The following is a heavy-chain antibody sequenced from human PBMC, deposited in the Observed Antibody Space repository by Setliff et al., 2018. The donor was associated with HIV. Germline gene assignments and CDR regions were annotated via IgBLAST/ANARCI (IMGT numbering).Heavy chain of an antibody. J-gene: IGHJ4*02. CDR3: ARGRRGLGGSYAYFDY. Sequence: GGSLRLSCAASGFTFDNYAMSWVRQAPGKGLEWVSTISDDTFSTYYADSVKGRFTIARSNSDNTLYLQMNSLRAEDTAVYYCARGRRGLGGSYAYFDYWGQGTLVTVSS. D-gene: IGHD3-16*01. CDR1: GFTFDNYA. CDR2: ISDDTFST. V-gene: IGHV3-23*01.